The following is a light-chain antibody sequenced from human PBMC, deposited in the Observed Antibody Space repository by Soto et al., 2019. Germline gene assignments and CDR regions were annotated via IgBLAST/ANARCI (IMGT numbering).Light chain of an antibody. CDR2: EVV. CDR1: KNDIGVYDF. V-gene: IGLV2-8*01. CDR3: KSYAGSNTYV. Sequence: QSALTQPPSASGSPGQSGTISCTGTKNDIGVYDFVAWYQHHPGKAPRLIIYEVVQRPSGVPDRFSGSKSGNTASLTVSGLQAADEDDYFCKSYAGSNTYVFGSGTKLTVL. J-gene: IGLJ1*01.